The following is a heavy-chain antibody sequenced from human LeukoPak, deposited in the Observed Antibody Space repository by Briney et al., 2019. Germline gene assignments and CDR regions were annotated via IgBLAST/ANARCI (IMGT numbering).Heavy chain of an antibody. CDR1: GFIFRNYG. CDR2: INSNGDNT. V-gene: IGHV3-64*02. D-gene: IGHD4/OR15-4a*01. CDR3: ARDRCRAQGWFGP. Sequence: PGGSLRLSCAASGFIFRNYGMHWVRQAPGKGLEYVSSINSNGDNTYYADSVRGRFTISRDNSKNMLYLQMGSLTTEDTAVFYCARDRCRAQGWFGPWGQGTLVTVSS. J-gene: IGHJ5*02.